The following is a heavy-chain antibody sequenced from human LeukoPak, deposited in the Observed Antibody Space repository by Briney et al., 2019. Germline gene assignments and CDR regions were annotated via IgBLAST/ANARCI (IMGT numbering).Heavy chain of an antibody. CDR1: GFTVSSNY. CDR2: IYSGGST. Sequence: GGSLRLSCAASGFTVSSNYMSWVRQAPGKGLEWVSVIYSGGSTYYADSVKGRFTISRDNSKNTLYLQMNSLRAEDTAVYYCARDMGIAAAGSRSFDYWGQGTLVTVSS. CDR3: ARDMGIAAAGSRSFDY. D-gene: IGHD6-13*01. V-gene: IGHV3-53*01. J-gene: IGHJ4*02.